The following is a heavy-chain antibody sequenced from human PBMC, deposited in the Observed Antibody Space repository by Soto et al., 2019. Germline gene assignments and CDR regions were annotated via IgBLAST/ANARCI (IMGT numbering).Heavy chain of an antibody. CDR1: GFTFSSYS. CDR2: ISSSSSTI. J-gene: IGHJ4*02. CDR3: ARFPHGDYFDY. D-gene: IGHD4-17*01. Sequence: GGSLRLSCAASGFTFSSYSMNWVRQAPGKGLEWVSYISSSSSTIHYADSVKGRFTISRDNAKNSLYLQMNSLRAEDTAVYYCARFPHGDYFDYWGQGTLVTVSS. V-gene: IGHV3-48*01.